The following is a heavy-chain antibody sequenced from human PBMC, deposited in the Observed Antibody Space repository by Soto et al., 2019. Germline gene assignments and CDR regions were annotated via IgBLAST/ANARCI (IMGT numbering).Heavy chain of an antibody. Sequence: SLRLSCAASGFTFSSYAMSWVRQAPGKGLEWVSAISGSGGSTYYADSVKGRFTISRDNSKNTLYLQMNSLRAEDTAVYYCAKDVFPPSTIFGVVIPYYYYGMDVWGQGTTVTVSS. CDR1: GFTFSSYA. CDR3: AKDVFPPSTIFGVVIPYYYYGMDV. CDR2: ISGSGGST. J-gene: IGHJ6*02. V-gene: IGHV3-23*01. D-gene: IGHD3-3*01.